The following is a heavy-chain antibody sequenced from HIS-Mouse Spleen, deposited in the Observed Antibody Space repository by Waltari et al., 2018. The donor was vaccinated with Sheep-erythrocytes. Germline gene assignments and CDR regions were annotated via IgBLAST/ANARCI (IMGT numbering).Heavy chain of an antibody. CDR3: ARDYVPGIRGYFDY. V-gene: IGHV4-39*07. D-gene: IGHD3-10*01. J-gene: IGHJ4*02. CDR2: IYYSGST. Sequence: QLQLQESGPGLVKPSENLSLTCTVSCGSISSSSYYSGWIRQPPGKGLEWIGSIYYSGSTYYNPSLKSRVTISVDTSKNQFSLKLSSVTAADTAVYYCARDYVPGIRGYFDYWGQGTLVTVSS. CDR1: CGSISSSSYY.